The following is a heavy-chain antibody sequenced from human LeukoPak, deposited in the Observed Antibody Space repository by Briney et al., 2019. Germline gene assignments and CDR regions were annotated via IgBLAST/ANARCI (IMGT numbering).Heavy chain of an antibody. CDR2: IKQDGSKK. CDR3: ARDSTWQLDY. Sequence: PGGSLRLSCVASGFPFSSYWMTWVRQAPGKGLEWVANIKQDGSKKSYVDSVKGRFTISRDNTKNALYLQMNSLRADDTAVYFCARDSTWQLDYWGQGTLITVSS. V-gene: IGHV3-7*03. J-gene: IGHJ4*02. CDR1: GFPFSSYW. D-gene: IGHD5-12*01.